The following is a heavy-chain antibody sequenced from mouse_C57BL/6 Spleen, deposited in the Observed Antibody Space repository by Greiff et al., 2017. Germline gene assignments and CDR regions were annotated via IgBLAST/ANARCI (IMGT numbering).Heavy chain of an antibody. CDR1: GYTFTSYW. J-gene: IGHJ1*03. V-gene: IGHV1-64*01. CDR2: IHPNSGST. D-gene: IGHD1-1*01. CDR3: ARTDITTVVGYFDV. Sequence: QVQLQQPGAELVKPGASVKLSCKASGYTFTSYWMHWVKQRPGQGLEWIGMIHPNSGSTNYNEKFKSKATLTVDKSSSAAYMQLSSLTSEDSAVYYCARTDITTVVGYFDVWGTGTTVTVSS.